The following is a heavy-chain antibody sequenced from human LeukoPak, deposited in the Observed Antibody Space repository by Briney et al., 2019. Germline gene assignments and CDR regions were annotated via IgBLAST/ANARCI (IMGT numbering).Heavy chain of an antibody. CDR3: ATSRRTYWYFDL. Sequence: PAKSLRLSCAASGFAFSTFAMHWVRLAPGKGLEWVAVISYDGSNKYYADSVKGRFTISSDNPKNTLYLQMNSLRAEDTAVYYCATSRRTYWYFDLWGRGTLVTVS. CDR2: ISYDGSNK. J-gene: IGHJ2*01. CDR1: GFAFSTFA. V-gene: IGHV3-30*04.